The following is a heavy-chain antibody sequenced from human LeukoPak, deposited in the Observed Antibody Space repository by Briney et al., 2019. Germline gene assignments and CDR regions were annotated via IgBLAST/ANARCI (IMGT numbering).Heavy chain of an antibody. J-gene: IGHJ5*02. CDR1: GFTFSSNY. CDR3: ARTVIRNYNWFDP. V-gene: IGHV3-53*01. CDR2: IYSGGST. D-gene: IGHD2-21*01. Sequence: GGSLRLSCAASGFTFSSNYMSWVRQAPGKGLEWVSIIYSGGSTYYADSVKGRVTTSRDNSKNTLYLQMNSLRAEDTAVYYCARTVIRNYNWFDPWGQGTLVTVSS.